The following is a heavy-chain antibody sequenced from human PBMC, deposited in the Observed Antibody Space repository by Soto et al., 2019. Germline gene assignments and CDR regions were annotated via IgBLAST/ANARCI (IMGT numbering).Heavy chain of an antibody. CDR2: IVVGSGNT. CDR3: ARAGFYSGSYYANDY. V-gene: IGHV1-58*01. J-gene: IGHJ4*02. D-gene: IGHD1-26*01. CDR1: GFTFTSSA. Sequence: ASVKVSCKASGFTFTSSAVQWVRQARGQRLEWIGWIVVGSGNTNYAQKFQERVTITRDMSTSTAYMELSSLRSEDTAVYYCARAGFYSGSYYANDYWGQGTLVTVSS.